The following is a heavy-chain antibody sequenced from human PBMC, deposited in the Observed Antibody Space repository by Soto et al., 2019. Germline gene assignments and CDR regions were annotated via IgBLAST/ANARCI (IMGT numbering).Heavy chain of an antibody. CDR1: GFTFSSYW. CDR2: INSDGSST. Sequence: GGSLRLSCAASGFTFSSYWMHWVRQAPGKGLVWVSRINSDGSSTSYADSVKGRFTISRDNAKNTLYLQMNSLRAEDTAVYYCARDHHDFWSGYVIYGVDVWGQGTTVTVSS. D-gene: IGHD3-3*01. J-gene: IGHJ6*02. CDR3: ARDHHDFWSGYVIYGVDV. V-gene: IGHV3-74*01.